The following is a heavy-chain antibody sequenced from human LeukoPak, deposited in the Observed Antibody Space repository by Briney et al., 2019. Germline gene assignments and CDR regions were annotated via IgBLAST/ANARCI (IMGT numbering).Heavy chain of an antibody. CDR3: ATERASSKFWSGYWPPGY. V-gene: IGHV1-24*01. CDR1: GYTLTELS. Sequence: ASVKVSCKVSGYTLTELSMHWVRQAPGKGLEWMGGLDPEDGETIYAQKFQGRVTMTEDTSTDTAYMELSSLRSEDTAVYYCATERASSKFWSGYWPPGYWGQGTLVTVSS. J-gene: IGHJ4*02. D-gene: IGHD3-3*01. CDR2: LDPEDGET.